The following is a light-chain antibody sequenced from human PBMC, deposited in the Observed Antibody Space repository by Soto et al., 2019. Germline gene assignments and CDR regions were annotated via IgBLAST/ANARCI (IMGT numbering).Light chain of an antibody. CDR1: SSDVGGYDY. CDR2: DVS. J-gene: IGLJ1*01. Sequence: QSALTQPASVSGSPGQSITISCTGTSSDVGGYDYVSWYQQHPGKAPKLLICDVSTRPSGVSNRFSGSKSGNTASLTIAGLQAEDEADYYCGSYRSSSTRYVFGTGTKLTVL. V-gene: IGLV2-14*01. CDR3: GSYRSSSTRYV.